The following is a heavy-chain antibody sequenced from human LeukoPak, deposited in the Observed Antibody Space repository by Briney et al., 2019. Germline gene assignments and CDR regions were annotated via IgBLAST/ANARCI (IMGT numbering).Heavy chain of an antibody. CDR3: ARGGPYYYDSSGYYYLDY. D-gene: IGHD3-22*01. CDR1: GGSFSGYY. CDR2: INHSGST. V-gene: IGHV4-34*01. Sequence: PSETLSLTCAVYGGSFSGYYWSWIRQPPGEGLEWIGEINHSGSTNYNPSLKSRVTISVDTSKNQFSLKLSSVTAADTAVYYCARGGPYYYDSSGYYYLDYWGQGTLVTVSS. J-gene: IGHJ4*02.